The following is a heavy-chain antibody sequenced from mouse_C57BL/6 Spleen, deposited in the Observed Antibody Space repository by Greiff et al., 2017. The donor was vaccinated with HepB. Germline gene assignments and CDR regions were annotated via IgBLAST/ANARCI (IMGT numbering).Heavy chain of an antibody. Sequence: EVKLVESGPELVKPGASVKISCKASGYSFTDYNMNWVKQSNGKSLEWIGVINPNYGTTSYNQKFKGKATLTVDQSSSTAYMQLNSLTSEDSAVYYCAREGTYYYGSSHGYFDVWGTGTTVTVSS. CDR3: AREGTYYYGSSHGYFDV. D-gene: IGHD1-1*01. CDR2: INPNYGTT. V-gene: IGHV1-39*01. CDR1: GYSFTDYN. J-gene: IGHJ1*03.